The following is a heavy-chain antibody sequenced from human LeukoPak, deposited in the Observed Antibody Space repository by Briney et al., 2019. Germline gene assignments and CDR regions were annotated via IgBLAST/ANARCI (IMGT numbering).Heavy chain of an antibody. D-gene: IGHD3-22*01. CDR3: AREERGYYDSSGYSDLMDV. Sequence: ASVKVSCKASGGTFSNYAISWVRQAPGQGLEWRGIINPSGGSTSYAQKLQGRVAMNRDMSKSTVYMERSSVRSEDTAVYYCAREERGYYDSSGYSDLMDVWGKGTTVTVSS. V-gene: IGHV1-46*04. CDR2: INPSGGST. CDR1: GGTFSNYA. J-gene: IGHJ6*03.